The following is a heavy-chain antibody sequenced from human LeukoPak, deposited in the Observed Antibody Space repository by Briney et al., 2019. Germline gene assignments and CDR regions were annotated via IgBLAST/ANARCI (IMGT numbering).Heavy chain of an antibody. CDR1: GGSISSQY. D-gene: IGHD6-19*01. CDR3: ARGYSSGWYSYYYGMDV. J-gene: IGHJ6*02. Sequence: SETLSLTCTVSGGSISSQYWGWFRQPPGKGLEWIGEINHSGSTNYNPSLKSRVTISVDTSKNQFSLKLSSVTAADTAVYYCARGYSSGWYSYYYGMDVWGQGTTVTVSS. CDR2: INHSGST. V-gene: IGHV4-34*01.